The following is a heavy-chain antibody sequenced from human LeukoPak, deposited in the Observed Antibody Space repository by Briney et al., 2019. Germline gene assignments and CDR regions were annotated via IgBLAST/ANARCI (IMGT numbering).Heavy chain of an antibody. CDR2: IYYSGST. D-gene: IGHD5-12*01. J-gene: IGHJ6*02. Sequence: KTSETLSLTCAVSGGSISSSNWWSWVRQPPGKGLEWIGYIYYSGSTYYNPSLKSRVTISVDTSKNQFSLKLSSVTAADTAVYYCARDQGIVATIGGYYYYGMDVWGQGTTVTVSS. V-gene: IGHV4-4*02. CDR3: ARDQGIVATIGGYYYYGMDV. CDR1: GGSISSSNW.